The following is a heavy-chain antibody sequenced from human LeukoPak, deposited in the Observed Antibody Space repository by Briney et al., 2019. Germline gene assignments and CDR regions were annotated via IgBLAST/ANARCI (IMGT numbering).Heavy chain of an antibody. V-gene: IGHV4-4*07. Sequence: PSETLSLPCTLSGGSHNRYYWSWMRQPAGKGLEWIGRIYTSGSNNYNPSLKSRVTMSVDTSKNQFSLKLSSVTAADTAVYYCARDRGFMSSSSWVFDYWGQGTLVTVSS. D-gene: IGHD6-13*01. CDR3: ARDRGFMSSSSWVFDY. CDR2: IYTSGSN. J-gene: IGHJ4*02. CDR1: GGSHNRYY.